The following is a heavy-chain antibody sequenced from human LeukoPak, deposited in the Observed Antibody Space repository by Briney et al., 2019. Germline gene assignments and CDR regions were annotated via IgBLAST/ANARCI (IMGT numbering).Heavy chain of an antibody. V-gene: IGHV1-24*01. CDR3: ATGDSSGWRFDY. CDR2: FDPEDGET. J-gene: IGHJ4*02. CDR1: GYTLTELS. D-gene: IGHD6-25*01. Sequence: ASVKVSCKVSGYTLTELSMHWVRQAPGKGLEWMGGFDPEDGETIYAQKFQGRVTMTEDTSTDTAYMELSSLRSEDTAVYYCATGDSSGWRFDYWGQGTLVTVSS.